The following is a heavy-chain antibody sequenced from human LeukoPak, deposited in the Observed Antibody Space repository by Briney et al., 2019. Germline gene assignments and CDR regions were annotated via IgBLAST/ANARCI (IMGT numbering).Heavy chain of an antibody. CDR2: INPNSGGT. CDR3: ARESGSILGPMDV. Sequence: ASVKVSCKASGYTFTGNYMHWVRQAPGQGLEWMGWINPNSGGTNYAQKFQGWVTMTRDTSISTAYMELSRLRSDDTAVYYCARESGSILGPMDVWGKGTTVTVSS. J-gene: IGHJ6*04. CDR1: GYTFTGNY. V-gene: IGHV1-2*04. D-gene: IGHD3-3*01.